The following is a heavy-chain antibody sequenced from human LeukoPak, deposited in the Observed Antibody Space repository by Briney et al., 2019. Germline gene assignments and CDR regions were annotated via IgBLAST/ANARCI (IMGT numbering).Heavy chain of an antibody. CDR3: ARDGGYSGYDADC. Sequence: GGSLRLSCAASGFTFSTYSMKWVRQAPGKGLEWVSYISDSSAMYYADSVRGRFTISRENDKNSLFLQMNSLRAEDTAVYYCARDGGYSGYDADCWGQGTLVTVSS. CDR1: GFTFSTYS. V-gene: IGHV3-48*01. CDR2: ISDSSAM. J-gene: IGHJ4*02. D-gene: IGHD5-12*01.